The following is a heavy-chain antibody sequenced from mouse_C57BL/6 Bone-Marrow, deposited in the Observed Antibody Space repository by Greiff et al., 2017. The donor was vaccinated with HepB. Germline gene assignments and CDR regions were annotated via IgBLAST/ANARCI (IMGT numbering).Heavy chain of an antibody. J-gene: IGHJ2*01. CDR1: GFNIKDDY. CDR3: TTNVGVFFDY. V-gene: IGHV14-4*01. CDR2: IDPENGDT. Sequence: EVQVVESGAELVRPGASVKLSCTASGFNIKDDYMHWVKQRPEQGLEWIGWIDPENGDTEYDSKFQGKATITADTSSNTAYLQLSSLTSEDTSVYYCTTNVGVFFDYWVQGTTLTVSS.